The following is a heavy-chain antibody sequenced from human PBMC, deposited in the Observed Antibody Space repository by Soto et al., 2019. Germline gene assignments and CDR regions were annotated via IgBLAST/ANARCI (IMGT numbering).Heavy chain of an antibody. J-gene: IGHJ4*02. V-gene: IGHV1-69*06. D-gene: IGHD4-17*01. CDR3: ATGYPYGDLRYAAFDS. Sequence: QVQLVQSGAEMKKPGTSVKVSCKASGGTFKRFAISWVREAPGQGLQWMGGVIPSFGTTHYAQNFQGRITITADKSTSTVDWELSTLRSEDAAVYLCATGYPYGDLRYAAFDSWGQGTAVTVSS. CDR1: GGTFKRFA. CDR2: VIPSFGTT.